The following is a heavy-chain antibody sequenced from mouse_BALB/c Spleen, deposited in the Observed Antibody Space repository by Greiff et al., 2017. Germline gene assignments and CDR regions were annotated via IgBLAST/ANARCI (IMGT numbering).Heavy chain of an antibody. Sequence: VQLVESGAELARPGASVKLSCKASGYTFTDYYINWVKQRTGQGLEWIGEIYPGSGNTYYNEKFKGKATLTADKSSSTAYMQLSSLTSEDSAVYFCAVVAPFDYWGQGTTLTVSS. CDR2: IYPGSGNT. CDR3: AVVAPFDY. CDR1: GYTFTDYY. J-gene: IGHJ2*01. D-gene: IGHD1-1*01. V-gene: IGHV1-77*01.